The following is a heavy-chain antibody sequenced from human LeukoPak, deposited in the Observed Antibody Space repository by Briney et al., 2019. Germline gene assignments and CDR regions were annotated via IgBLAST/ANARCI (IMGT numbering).Heavy chain of an antibody. J-gene: IGHJ6*02. CDR3: ASVYKYGMDV. V-gene: IGHV3-23*01. Sequence: PGGSLRLSCAASGFTFSNYAMTWVRQAPGKGLDWISAIGDSGGGTYYADSVKGRFTISRDNSQNTLYLQMSSLRAEDTAVYYCASVYKYGMDVWGQGTTVIVSS. CDR1: GFTFSNYA. CDR2: IGDSGGGT.